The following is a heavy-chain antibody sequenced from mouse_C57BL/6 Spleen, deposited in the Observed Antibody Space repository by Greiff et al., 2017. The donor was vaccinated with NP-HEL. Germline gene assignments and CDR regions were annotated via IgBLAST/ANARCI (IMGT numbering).Heavy chain of an antibody. CDR3: ALALTTDYRDY. V-gene: IGHV1-7*01. Sequence: QVQLQQSGAELAKPGASVKLSCKASGYTFTSYWMHWVKQRPGQGLEWIGYINPSSGYTKYNQKFKDKATLTADKSSSTAYMQLSSLTYGDSAVYYCALALTTDYRDYWGQGTTLTVSS. D-gene: IGHD5-5*01. CDR2: INPSSGYT. J-gene: IGHJ2*01. CDR1: GYTFTSYW.